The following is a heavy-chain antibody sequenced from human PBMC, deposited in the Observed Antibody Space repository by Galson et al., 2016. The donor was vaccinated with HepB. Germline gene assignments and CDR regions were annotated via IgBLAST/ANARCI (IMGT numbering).Heavy chain of an antibody. Sequence: SLRLSCAASGITFSNAWMNWVRQAPGKGLEWVGRIKNKADGGTSDYAAPVKSRFTISRDDSKTTLYLQMNSLKTEDTAVYYCATDWKQWLAYYNYGMDVWGQGTTVTVSS. CDR1: GITFSNAW. CDR3: ATDWKQWLAYYNYGMDV. CDR2: IKNKADGGTS. J-gene: IGHJ6*02. D-gene: IGHD6-19*01. V-gene: IGHV3-15*07.